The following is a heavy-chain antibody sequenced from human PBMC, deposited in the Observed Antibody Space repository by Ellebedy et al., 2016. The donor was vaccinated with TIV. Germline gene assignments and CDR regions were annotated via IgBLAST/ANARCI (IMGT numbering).Heavy chain of an antibody. Sequence: MPSETLSLTCTVSGGSISSYYWSWIRQPPGRGLEYIGYVYYSGKTNYSPSLKDRVTISLDTSKSQFSLNLNSVTAADTGVYYCARKSLSNWSFDLWGRGTLVTVSS. CDR1: GGSISSYY. J-gene: IGHJ2*01. CDR2: VYYSGKT. CDR3: ARKSLSNWSFDL. V-gene: IGHV4-59*01.